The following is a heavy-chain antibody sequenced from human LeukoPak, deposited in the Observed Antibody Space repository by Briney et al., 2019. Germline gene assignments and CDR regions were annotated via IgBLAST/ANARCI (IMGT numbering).Heavy chain of an antibody. J-gene: IGHJ6*03. CDR2: INHSGST. CDR1: GGSFSGFY. CDR3: ARGRGRRAILYYYYYMDV. V-gene: IGHV4-34*01. Sequence: KPSETLSLTCAVYGGSFSGFYWRWIRQPPGKGLGWSGGINHSGSTNYNPSLQSRVTISVDTSKNQFSLKLSSVTAAETAVYYCARGRGRRAILYYYYYMDVWGTGTKVTVPS. D-gene: IGHD2-15*01.